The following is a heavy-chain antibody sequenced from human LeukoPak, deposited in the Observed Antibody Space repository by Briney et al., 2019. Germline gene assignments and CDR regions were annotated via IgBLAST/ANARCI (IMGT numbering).Heavy chain of an antibody. D-gene: IGHD2-15*01. J-gene: IGHJ4*02. CDR1: GYTFTSYY. Sequence: ASVKVSCKASGYTFTSYYMHWVRQAPGQGLEWMGWIDTSNGATNYAQKFQGRVTISRDTSIGTAYMELTNLISDDTAIYYCASEANCNGGRRSLQGVASWGQGTLVTVSS. CDR3: ASEANCNGGRRSLQGVAS. V-gene: IGHV1-2*02. CDR2: IDTSNGAT.